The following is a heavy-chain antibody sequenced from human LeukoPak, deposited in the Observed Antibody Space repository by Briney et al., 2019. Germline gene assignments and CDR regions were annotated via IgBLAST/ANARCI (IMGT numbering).Heavy chain of an antibody. CDR2: ISYDGSNK. V-gene: IGHV3-30-3*01. CDR1: GFTFSSYA. Sequence: GGSLRLSCAASGFTFSSYAMHWVRQAPGKGLEWVAVISYDGSNKYYADSVKGRFTISRDNSKNTLYLQMNSLRAEDTAVYYCASSINYYDSSGYPVDAFDIWGQGTMVTVSS. CDR3: ASSINYYDSSGYPVDAFDI. D-gene: IGHD3-22*01. J-gene: IGHJ3*02.